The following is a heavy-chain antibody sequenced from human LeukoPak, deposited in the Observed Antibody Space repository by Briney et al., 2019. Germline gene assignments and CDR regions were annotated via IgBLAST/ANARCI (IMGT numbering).Heavy chain of an antibody. D-gene: IGHD1-26*01. CDR1: GGSISSSSHY. CDR2: IYYSGST. Sequence: PSETLSLTCTVSGGSISSSSHYWGWIRQPPGKGLEWIGSIYYSGSTYYNPSLKSRVTISVDTSKNQFSLKLSSVTAADTAVYYCARGGRKWELLGGAFDYWGQGTLVTVSS. V-gene: IGHV4-39*07. CDR3: ARGGRKWELLGGAFDY. J-gene: IGHJ4*02.